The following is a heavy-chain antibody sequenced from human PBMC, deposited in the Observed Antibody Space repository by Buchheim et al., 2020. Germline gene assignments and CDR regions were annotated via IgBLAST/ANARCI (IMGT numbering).Heavy chain of an antibody. CDR1: GYTFTGYY. CDR2: INPNSGGT. Sequence: QVQLVQSGAEVKKPGASVKVSCKASGYTFTGYYMHWVRQAPGQGLEWMGWINPNSGGTNYAQKFQGWVTMTRDTSISTAYMELSRLRSDDTAVYYCARSHYYDSSGYYSHYYYGMDVWGQGTT. V-gene: IGHV1-2*04. J-gene: IGHJ6*02. D-gene: IGHD3-22*01. CDR3: ARSHYYDSSGYYSHYYYGMDV.